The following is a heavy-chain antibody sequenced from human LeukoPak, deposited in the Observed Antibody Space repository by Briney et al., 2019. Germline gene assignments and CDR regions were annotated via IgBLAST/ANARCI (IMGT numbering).Heavy chain of an antibody. J-gene: IGHJ4*02. D-gene: IGHD5-12*01. CDR2: ISSSGSYI. CDR3: AKDKNMDSGYDSFTSYYFDY. Sequence: PGGSLRLSCAASGFSFNIYTMNWVRQAPGKGLEWVSSISSSGSYISQADSLKGRFTISRDNAKNSLYLQMNSLRAEDTALYYCAKDKNMDSGYDSFTSYYFDYWGQGTLVTVSS. V-gene: IGHV3-21*04. CDR1: GFSFNIYT.